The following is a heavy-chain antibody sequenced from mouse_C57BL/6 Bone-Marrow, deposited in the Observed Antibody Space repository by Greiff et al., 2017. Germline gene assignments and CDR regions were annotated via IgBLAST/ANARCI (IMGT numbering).Heavy chain of an antibody. J-gene: IGHJ3*01. Sequence: VQLQQSGPELVRPGASVKISCKAPGYTFTSHWMPWVRRRPGQGLEWIGEIIPGSGSTYYNEKFKGNATRTVYTSSSPAYMQLSILTSEDSAVYFCANYGSCLAYWGQGTLVTVSA. CDR2: IIPGSGST. CDR1: GYTFTSHW. V-gene: IGHV1-56*01. CDR3: ANYGSCLAY. D-gene: IGHD1-1*02.